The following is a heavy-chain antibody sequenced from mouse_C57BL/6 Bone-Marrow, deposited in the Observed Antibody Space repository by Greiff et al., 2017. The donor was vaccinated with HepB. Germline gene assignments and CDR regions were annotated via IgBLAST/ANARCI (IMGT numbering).Heavy chain of an antibody. J-gene: IGHJ3*01. D-gene: IGHD3-2*02. CDR1: GYTFTDYY. CDR3: ATPLQLRSAWFAY. Sequence: EVQLQQSGPELVKPGASVKISCKASGYTFTDYYMNWVKQSHGKSLEWIGDINPNNGGTSYNQKFKGKATLTVDKSSSTAYMELRSLRSEDSAVYDCATPLQLRSAWFAYWGQGTLVTVSA. V-gene: IGHV1-26*01. CDR2: INPNNGGT.